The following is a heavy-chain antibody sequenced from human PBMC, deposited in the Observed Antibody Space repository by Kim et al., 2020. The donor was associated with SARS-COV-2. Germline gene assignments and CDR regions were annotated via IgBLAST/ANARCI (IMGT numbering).Heavy chain of an antibody. J-gene: IGHJ4*02. Sequence: GGSLRLSCAASGFTFSSYGMHWVRQAPGKGLEWVAVIWYDGSNKYYADSVKGRFTISRDNSKNTLYLQMNSLRAEDTAVYYCARDLGSGSYYRLMAYWGQGTLVTVSS. CDR3: ARDLGSGSYYRLMAY. V-gene: IGHV3-33*01. CDR1: GFTFSSYG. CDR2: IWYDGSNK. D-gene: IGHD3-10*01.